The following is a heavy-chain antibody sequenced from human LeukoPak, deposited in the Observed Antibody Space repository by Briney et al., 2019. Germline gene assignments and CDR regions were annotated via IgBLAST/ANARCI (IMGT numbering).Heavy chain of an antibody. Sequence: GGSLRLSCAASGFTFNSYSMYWVRQAPGKGLEWVSSISSSSSHMFYADSVKGRFTISRDNAKNTLYLQMNSLRAEDTAVYYCAKDHYVSGRYDAFDIWGQGTMVTVSS. CDR1: GFTFNSYS. D-gene: IGHD3-10*01. J-gene: IGHJ3*02. CDR2: ISSSSSHM. CDR3: AKDHYVSGRYDAFDI. V-gene: IGHV3-21*04.